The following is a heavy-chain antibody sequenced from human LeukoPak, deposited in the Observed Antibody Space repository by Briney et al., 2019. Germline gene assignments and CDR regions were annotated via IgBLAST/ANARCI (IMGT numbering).Heavy chain of an antibody. CDR3: ARSGFYKHNAFDI. J-gene: IGHJ3*02. Sequence: ASVKVSCKASGYTFTGYYMHWVRQAPGQGLEWMGWINPNSGGTNYTQKFQGRVTMTRDTSISTAYMELSRLRADDTAVYYCARSGFYKHNAFDIWGQGTMVNV. CDR1: GYTFTGYY. V-gene: IGHV1-2*02. CDR2: INPNSGGT. D-gene: IGHD3-22*01.